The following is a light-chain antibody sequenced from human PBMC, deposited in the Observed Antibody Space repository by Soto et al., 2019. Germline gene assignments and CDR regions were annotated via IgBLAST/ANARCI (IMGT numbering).Light chain of an antibody. CDR2: EVS. V-gene: IGLV2-8*01. CDR3: TSNVGSNIWV. CDR1: SSDVGAYKY. Sequence: HSALTQPPSASGSPGQSVTISCTGTSSDVGAYKYVSWYQQYPGKAPKLMIYEVSKRPSGVPDRFSGSKSGNTASLTVSGLQAEDEADYYCTSNVGSNIWVFGGGTKLTVL. J-gene: IGLJ3*02.